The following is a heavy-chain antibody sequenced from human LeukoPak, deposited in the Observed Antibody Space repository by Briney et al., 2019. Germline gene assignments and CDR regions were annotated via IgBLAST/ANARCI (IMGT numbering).Heavy chain of an antibody. V-gene: IGHV4-59*08. D-gene: IGHD1-26*01. CDR1: GGSISSYY. CDR2: IYYSGST. Sequence: SETLSLTCTVSGGSISSYYWSWIRQPPGKGLEWIGYIYYSGSTNYNPSLKSRVTISVDTSKNQFSLKLSSVTAADTAVYYCARHGGSYFWWFGPWGQGTLVTVSS. J-gene: IGHJ5*02. CDR3: ARHGGSYFWWFGP.